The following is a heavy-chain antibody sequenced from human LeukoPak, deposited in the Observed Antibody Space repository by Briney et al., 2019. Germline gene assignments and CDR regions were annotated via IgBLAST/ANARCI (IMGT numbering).Heavy chain of an antibody. V-gene: IGHV3-30-3*01. J-gene: IGHJ4*02. D-gene: IGHD5-12*01. CDR2: ISYDGSNK. Sequence: GRSLRLSCAASGFTFSSYAMHWVRQAPGKGLEWVAVISYDGSNKYYADSVKGRFTISRDNSKNTLYLQMNSLRAEDTAVYYCARAQHSGYDIPLYYWGRGTLVTVSS. CDR1: GFTFSSYA. CDR3: ARAQHSGYDIPLYY.